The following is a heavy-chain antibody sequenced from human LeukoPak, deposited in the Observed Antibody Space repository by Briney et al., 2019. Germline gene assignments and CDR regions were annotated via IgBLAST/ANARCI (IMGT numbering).Heavy chain of an antibody. Sequence: GESLKISCKGSGYSFPGYWIGWVRQMPGKGLEWMGIIYPDTRYSPSFQGQVTISADKSINAAYLHWSSLRASDTAIYYCASARRGDYYWWFDPWGQGTLVTVSS. D-gene: IGHD3-22*01. CDR3: ASARRGDYYWWFDP. J-gene: IGHJ5*02. CDR1: GYSFPGYW. CDR2: IYPDT. V-gene: IGHV5-51*01.